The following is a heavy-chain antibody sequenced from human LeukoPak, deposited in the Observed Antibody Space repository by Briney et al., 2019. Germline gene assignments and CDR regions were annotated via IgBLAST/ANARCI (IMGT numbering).Heavy chain of an antibody. CDR1: GFTFSSCA. J-gene: IGHJ4*02. D-gene: IGHD6-19*01. Sequence: GGSLRLSCAASGFTFSSCAMSWVRQAPGKELEWVSAISGSGGSTYYADSVKGRFTISRDNSKNTLYLQMNSLRAEDTAVYYCAKMGYSSGWYYYWGQGTLVTASS. CDR3: AKMGYSSGWYYY. V-gene: IGHV3-23*01. CDR2: ISGSGGST.